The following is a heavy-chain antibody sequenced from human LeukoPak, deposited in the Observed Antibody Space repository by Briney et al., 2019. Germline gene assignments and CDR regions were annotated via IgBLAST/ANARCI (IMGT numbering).Heavy chain of an antibody. Sequence: ASVKVSCKASGYTFSAYHIHWVRQAPGQGLEWMGWINPNSGGTNFAPKFHGRVSMTRDTSLNTAYVELSSLRSDDTAVYYCVRGDKKENLSGPSGYFDPWGQGSLVTVSS. V-gene: IGHV1-2*02. CDR1: GYTFSAYH. CDR2: INPNSGGT. J-gene: IGHJ5*02. CDR3: VRGDKKENLSGPSGYFDP. D-gene: IGHD3-10*01.